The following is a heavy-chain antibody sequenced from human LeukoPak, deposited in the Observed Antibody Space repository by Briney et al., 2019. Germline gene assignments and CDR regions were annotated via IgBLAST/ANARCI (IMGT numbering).Heavy chain of an antibody. V-gene: IGHV3-48*01. J-gene: IGHJ6*03. CDR3: ARSVAAVPGNYYYYYMDV. CDR2: ISSSSSTI. Sequence: GGSLRLSCAASGFTFSSYSMNWVRQAPGKGLEWVSYISSSSSTIYYADSVKGRFTISRDNAKNSLYLQMNSLRAEDTAVYYCARSVAAVPGNYYYYYMDVWGKGTTVTVSS. D-gene: IGHD2-15*01. CDR1: GFTFSSYS.